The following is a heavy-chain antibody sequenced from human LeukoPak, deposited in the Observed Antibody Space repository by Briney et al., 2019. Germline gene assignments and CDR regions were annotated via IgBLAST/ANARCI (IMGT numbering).Heavy chain of an antibody. V-gene: IGHV1-8*01. CDR1: GYTFTSYD. CDR2: MNPNSGNT. CDR3: ARGYWIQLWLRAYYFDY. D-gene: IGHD5-18*01. J-gene: IGHJ4*02. Sequence: GASVKVSCKASGYTFTSYDINWVRQATGQGLEWMGWMNPNSGNTGYAQKFQGRVTVTRNTSISTAYMELSSLRSEDTAVYYCARGYWIQLWLRAYYFDYWGQGTLVTVSS.